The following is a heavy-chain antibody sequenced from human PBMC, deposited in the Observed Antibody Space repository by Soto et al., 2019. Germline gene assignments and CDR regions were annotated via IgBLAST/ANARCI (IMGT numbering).Heavy chain of an antibody. J-gene: IGHJ6*02. CDR3: ARFRPVSGPADYYYYYYMDV. V-gene: IGHV1-18*01. CDR1: GYTFTSYG. Sequence: ASVKVSCKASGYTFTSYGISWVRQAPGQGLEWMGWISAYNGNTNYAQKLQGRVTMTTDTSTSTAYMELRSLRSDDTAVYYCARFRPVSGPADYYYYYYMDVWGQGTTGTVSS. D-gene: IGHD3-3*01. CDR2: ISAYNGNT.